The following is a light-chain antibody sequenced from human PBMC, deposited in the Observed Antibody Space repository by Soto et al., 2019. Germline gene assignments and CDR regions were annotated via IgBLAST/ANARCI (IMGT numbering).Light chain of an antibody. CDR3: LQVANFPRS. J-gene: IGKJ1*01. V-gene: IGKV1-12*01. CDR1: QDITSR. CDR2: AAT. Sequence: DIQMTQSPSSVSASVGDTVTITCRASQDITSRLAWFQQQPGRPPKYVIQAATMLQSGFPSRFAGSGSGRDFTLTIHTLQPEDSATYYCLQVANFPRSFGQGTKVDIK.